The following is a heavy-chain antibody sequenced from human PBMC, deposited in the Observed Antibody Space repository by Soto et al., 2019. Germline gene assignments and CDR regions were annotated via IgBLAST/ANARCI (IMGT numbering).Heavy chain of an antibody. V-gene: IGHV3-33*01. Sequence: QVQLEESGGGVVQPGRSLRLSCTASGFAFSDYGMHWVRQAPGKGLEWVAIIFYDGSHKYYADSVKGRFTISRDNSRNTVELQRNSRRAEDTATYFCARRRSTVTTPWFYHGMDVWGRGTTVTVSS. J-gene: IGHJ6*02. CDR1: GFAFSDYG. CDR2: IFYDGSHK. CDR3: ARRRSTVTTPWFYHGMDV. D-gene: IGHD4-17*01.